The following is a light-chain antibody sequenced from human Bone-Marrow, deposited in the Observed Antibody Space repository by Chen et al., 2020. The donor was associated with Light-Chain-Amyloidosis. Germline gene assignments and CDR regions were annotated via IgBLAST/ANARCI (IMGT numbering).Light chain of an antibody. J-gene: IGLJ2*01. CDR3: QSADSSDADEEV. CDR1: DLPTND. CDR2: RDT. Sequence: SYELTQPPSVSVSPGQTARITCSGDDLPTNDAYWYQQKPGQAPVLVIHRDTERPSGISERFSGSSSGTTATLTISGVQAEDEADFHCQSADSSDADEEVFGGETKLTVL. V-gene: IGLV3-25*03.